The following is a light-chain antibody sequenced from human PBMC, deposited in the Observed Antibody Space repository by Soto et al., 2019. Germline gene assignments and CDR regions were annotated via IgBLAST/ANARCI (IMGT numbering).Light chain of an antibody. V-gene: IGLV2-14*01. J-gene: IGLJ1*01. CDR1: SSDVGGYNY. Sequence: QSALTQPASVSGSPGQSITISCTGTSSDVGGYNYVSWYQQHPGKAPKLIIYEVTNRPSGVSNRFSGSKSGNTASLTISALQAEDEADYYCSSYTSRSTLVFGTGTKITVL. CDR2: EVT. CDR3: SSYTSRSTLV.